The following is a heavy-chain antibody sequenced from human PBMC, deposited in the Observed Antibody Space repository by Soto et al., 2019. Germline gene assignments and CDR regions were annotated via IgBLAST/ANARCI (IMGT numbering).Heavy chain of an antibody. Sequence: VESLKISCNGSGYSFTSYWIGWVRQMPWKGLEWMGIIYPGDSDTRYSPSFQGQVTISADKSISTAYLQWSSLKASDTAMYYCARLAAAGSYYYYGMDVWGQGTTVTVSS. CDR1: GYSFTSYW. V-gene: IGHV5-51*01. J-gene: IGHJ6*02. CDR2: IYPGDSDT. CDR3: ARLAAAGSYYYYGMDV. D-gene: IGHD6-13*01.